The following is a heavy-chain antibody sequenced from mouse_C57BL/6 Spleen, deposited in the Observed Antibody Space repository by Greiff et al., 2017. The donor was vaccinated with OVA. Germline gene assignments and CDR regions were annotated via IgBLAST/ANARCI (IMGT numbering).Heavy chain of an antibody. D-gene: IGHD1-1*01. J-gene: IGHJ2*01. CDR2: INPNNGGT. Sequence: VQLQQSGPDLVKPGASVKMFCKASGYTLTDYNMHWVKQSHGKSLEWIGYINPNNGGTDYNQKFRVKATLTVNKSSSTAYMELRSLTSEDSAVYYCARSRFPYYFDYWGQGTTLTVSS. V-gene: IGHV1-22*01. CDR1: GYTLTDYN. CDR3: ARSRFPYYFDY.